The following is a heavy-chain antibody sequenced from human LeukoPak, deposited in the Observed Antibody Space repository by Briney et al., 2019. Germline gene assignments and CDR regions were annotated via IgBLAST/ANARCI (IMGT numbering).Heavy chain of an antibody. CDR2: IFYSGNT. CDR1: GGSITHYY. J-gene: IGHJ4*02. CDR3: ARAVDTAMVMDY. V-gene: IGHV4-59*12. D-gene: IGHD5-18*01. Sequence: PSETLSLTCTVSGGSITHYYWSWIRQPPGKGLEWIGYIFYSGNTNYNPSLKSRVTISVDTSKNQFSLKLSSVTAADTAVYYCARAVDTAMVMDYWGQGTLVTVSS.